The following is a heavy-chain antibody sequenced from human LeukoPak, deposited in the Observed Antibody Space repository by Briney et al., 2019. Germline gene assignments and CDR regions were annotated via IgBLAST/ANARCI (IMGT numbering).Heavy chain of an antibody. CDR3: ARDSKYYDFWSGYSAVFDY. CDR1: GYTFTSYY. D-gene: IGHD3-3*01. J-gene: IGHJ4*02. V-gene: IGHV1-46*01. CDR2: INPSGGST. Sequence: GASVKVPCKASGYTFTSYYMHWVRQAPGQGLEWMRIINPSGGSTSYAQKFQGRVTMTRDTSTSTVYMELSSLRSDDTAVYYCARDSKYYDFWSGYSAVFDYWGQGTLVTVSS.